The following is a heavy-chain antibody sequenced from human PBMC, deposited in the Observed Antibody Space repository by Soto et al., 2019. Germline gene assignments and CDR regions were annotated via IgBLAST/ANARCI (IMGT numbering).Heavy chain of an antibody. CDR1: GFIFKNYA. CDR2: ITRDGYNK. CDR3: TKSSGGSSPVGMDY. J-gene: IGHJ4*02. Sequence: GGSLRLSCAVSGFIFKNYALNWVRQAPGKGLEWVASITRDGYNKYYADSVKGRFTISRDNSKNTLSLQMTAMRVEDSSVYYRTKSSGGSSPVGMDYWGPGTQVTVSS. V-gene: IGHV3-30*04. D-gene: IGHD2-15*01.